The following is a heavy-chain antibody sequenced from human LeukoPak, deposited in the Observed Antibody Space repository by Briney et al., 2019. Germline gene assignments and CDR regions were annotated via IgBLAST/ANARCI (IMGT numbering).Heavy chain of an antibody. CDR3: AKGKAELRFLEWLYLFDY. J-gene: IGHJ4*02. Sequence: GGSLRLSCAASGFTFSSYAMSWVRQAPGKGLEWVSAISGSGGSTYYADSVKGRFTTSRDNSKNTLYLQMNSLRAEDTAVYYCAKGKAELRFLEWLYLFDYWGQGTLVTVSS. CDR1: GFTFSSYA. V-gene: IGHV3-23*01. CDR2: ISGSGGST. D-gene: IGHD3-3*01.